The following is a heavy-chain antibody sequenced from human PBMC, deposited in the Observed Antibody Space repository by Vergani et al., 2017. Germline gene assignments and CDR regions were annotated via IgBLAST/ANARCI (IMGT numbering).Heavy chain of an antibody. CDR2: INNNGGST. V-gene: IGHV3-23*01. J-gene: IGHJ3*02. CDR1: GFTFNSYA. D-gene: IGHD3-10*01. CDR3: AAAILSGSYYWDAFDI. Sequence: QLLESGGGLIQPGGSLRLSCAASGFTFNSYAMTWVRQAPGKGLEWVSGINNNGGSTYYADSVKGRFTISRDNSKNTLYLQMTDLRAEDTAVYYCAAAILSGSYYWDAFDIWGQGTMVTVSS.